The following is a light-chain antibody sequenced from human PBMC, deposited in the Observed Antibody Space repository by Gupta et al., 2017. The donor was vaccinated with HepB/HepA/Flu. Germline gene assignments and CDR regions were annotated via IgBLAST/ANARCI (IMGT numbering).Light chain of an antibody. CDR1: SSDVGSYNL. CDR2: EVS. CDR3: CSYAGSSTYVV. V-gene: IGLV2-23*02. J-gene: IGLJ2*01. Sequence: QSALTQPASVSGSPGQSITISCPGTSSDVGSYNLVSWYQQHPGKAPKLMIHEVSKRPSGVSNRFSGSKSGNTASLTISGLQAEDEADYYCCSYAGSSTYVVFGGGTKLTVL.